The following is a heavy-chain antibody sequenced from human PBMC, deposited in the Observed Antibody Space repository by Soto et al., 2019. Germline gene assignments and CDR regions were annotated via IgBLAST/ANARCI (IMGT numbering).Heavy chain of an antibody. J-gene: IGHJ3*01. Sequence: QVKLVESGGGVVQPGRSLRLSCEASGFIFNDYGMHWVRQAPGTGLDWVAVISFDGNNKYYAQSVKGRFTISRDTSKNTLFLHMDSLRREDTAVYHCVKGDLDTAVVTSPEAFDFWGQGTMVTVSS. CDR2: ISFDGNNK. CDR1: GFIFNDYG. V-gene: IGHV3-30*18. D-gene: IGHD5-18*01. CDR3: VKGDLDTAVVTSPEAFDF.